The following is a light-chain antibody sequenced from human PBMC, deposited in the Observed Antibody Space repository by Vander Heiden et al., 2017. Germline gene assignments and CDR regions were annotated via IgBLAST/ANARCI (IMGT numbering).Light chain of an antibody. CDR2: GAS. J-gene: IGKJ2*01. Sequence: EIVWTQSPGTLSLSPGERATLSCRASQSVSSSYLAWYQQKPGQAPRLLIYGASSRATGIPDRFSGSGSGTDFTLTISRLEPEDFAVYYCQQYASSPLTFGEGTKVEIK. CDR1: QSVSSSY. CDR3: QQYASSPLT. V-gene: IGKV3-20*01.